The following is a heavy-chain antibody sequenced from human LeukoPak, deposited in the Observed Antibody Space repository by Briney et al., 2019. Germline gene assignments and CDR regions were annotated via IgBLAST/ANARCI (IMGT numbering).Heavy chain of an antibody. Sequence: PGGSLRLSCAASGFTFSDYYMSWIRQAPGKGLEWVSYISSSSSYTNYADSVKGRFTISRDNAKNSLSLQMNSLRDEDTAVYYCAREYLGYFDYWGQGTLVTVSS. CDR1: GFTFSDYY. CDR2: ISSSSSYT. J-gene: IGHJ4*02. CDR3: AREYLGYFDY. D-gene: IGHD1-26*01. V-gene: IGHV3-11*06.